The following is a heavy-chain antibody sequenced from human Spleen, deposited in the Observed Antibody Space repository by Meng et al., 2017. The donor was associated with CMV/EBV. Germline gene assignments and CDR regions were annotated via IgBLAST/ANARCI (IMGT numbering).Heavy chain of an antibody. CDR3: ALSPRTWYQDY. CDR2: INPNSAGT. J-gene: IGHJ4*01. V-gene: IGHV1-2*02. Sequence: ASVKVSCKASGYTFTGYYMDWVRQAPGQGLEWMAWINPNSAGTKYAQKFQGRVTVTRDASSRAANMELTSLTSDDTAVYYCALSPRTWYQDYWGHGTLVTVSS. D-gene: IGHD2-2*01. CDR1: GYTFTGYY.